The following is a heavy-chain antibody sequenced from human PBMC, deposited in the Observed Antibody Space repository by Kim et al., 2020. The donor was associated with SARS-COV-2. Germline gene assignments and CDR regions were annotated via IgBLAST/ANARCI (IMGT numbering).Heavy chain of an antibody. Sequence: GGSLRLSCAASGFTFSGSAMHWVRQASGKGLEWVGRIRSKANSYATAYAASVKGRFTISRDDSKNTAYLQMNSLKTEDTAVYYCTRPSPYDSSGYQDHYWGQGTLVTVSS. CDR1: GFTFSGSA. V-gene: IGHV3-73*01. J-gene: IGHJ4*02. CDR3: TRPSPYDSSGYQDHY. CDR2: IRSKANSYAT. D-gene: IGHD3-22*01.